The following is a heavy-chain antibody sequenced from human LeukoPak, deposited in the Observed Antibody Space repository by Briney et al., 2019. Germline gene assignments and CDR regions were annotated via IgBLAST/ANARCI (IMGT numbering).Heavy chain of an antibody. CDR2: IYTSVST. V-gene: IGHV4-4*09. J-gene: IGHJ4*02. Sequence: SETLSLTCTVSGGSISSYYWSWIRQPPGKGLEWIGYIYTSVSTNYNPSLKSRVTISVDTSKNQFSLKLSSVTAADTAVHYCARQPLAYYDSSGDCFDYWGQGTLVTVSS. CDR3: ARQPLAYYDSSGDCFDY. CDR1: GGSISSYY. D-gene: IGHD3-22*01.